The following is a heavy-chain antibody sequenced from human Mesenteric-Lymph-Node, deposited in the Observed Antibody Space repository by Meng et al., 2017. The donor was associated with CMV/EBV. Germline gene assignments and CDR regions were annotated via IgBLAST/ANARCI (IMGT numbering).Heavy chain of an antibody. CDR2: ISGGGSST. Sequence: GESLKISCAASGFTFNSYWMHWVRQPPGRGLLWVSHISGGGSSTNYADSVKGRFTISRDNAKNTLYLQLNSLRAEGTAVYYCVRTTGNYGDWDHWGQGTLVTVSS. D-gene: IGHD2-8*02. CDR3: VRTTGNYGDWDH. V-gene: IGHV3-74*01. J-gene: IGHJ4*02. CDR1: GFTFNSYW.